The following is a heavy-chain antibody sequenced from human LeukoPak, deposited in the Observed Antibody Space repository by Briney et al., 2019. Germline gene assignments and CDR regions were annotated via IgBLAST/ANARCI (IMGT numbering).Heavy chain of an antibody. CDR2: ISSSSSTI. J-gene: IGHJ4*02. CDR1: GFTFSSYS. CDR3: ARVNILYYYDSSDY. V-gene: IGHV3-48*04. D-gene: IGHD3-22*01. Sequence: TGGSLRLSCAASGFTFSSYSMNWVRQAPGKGLEWVSYISSSSSTIYYADSVKGRFTISRDNAKNSLYLQMNSLRAEDTAVYYCARVNILYYYDSSDYWGQGTLVTVSS.